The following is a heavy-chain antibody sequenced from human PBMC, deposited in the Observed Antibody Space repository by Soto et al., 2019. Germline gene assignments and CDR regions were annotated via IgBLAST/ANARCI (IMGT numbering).Heavy chain of an antibody. CDR2: ISPSSDAT. V-gene: IGHV3-11*01. J-gene: IGHJ5*02. Sequence: QVQLVESGGGLVKPGGSLRLSCAASGFTFSDYYMSWIRQAPGKGLEWVSYISPSSDATYYEDAVKGRFTISRDNAKNSLYLQMSSLRAEDTAVYYCARVRALFDPWFDPWGQGTLVTVSS. CDR1: GFTFSDYY. CDR3: ARVRALFDPWFDP.